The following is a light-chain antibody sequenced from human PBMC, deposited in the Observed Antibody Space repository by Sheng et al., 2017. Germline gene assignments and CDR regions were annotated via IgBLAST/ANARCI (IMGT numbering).Light chain of an antibody. V-gene: IGLV1-40*01. CDR1: SSNIGADYD. CDR3: QSYDSSLSGYV. J-gene: IGLJ1*01. Sequence: QSVLTQPPSVSGVLGQRVTISCTGSSSNIGADYDVHWYQFLPGTAPKLLVYGMNNRPAGVPDRFSASTSGTSASLAITGLQGDDEADYYCQSYDSSLSGYVFGTGTKVTVL. CDR2: GMN.